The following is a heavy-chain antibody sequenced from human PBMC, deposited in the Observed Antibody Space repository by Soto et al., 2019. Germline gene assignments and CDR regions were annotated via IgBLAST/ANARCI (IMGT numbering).Heavy chain of an antibody. J-gene: IGHJ3*02. Sequence: GASVKVSCKASGYTFNYRYLHWVRQAPGQALEWMGWITPFNGNTNYAQKFQDRVTITRDRSMSTAYMELSSLRSEDTAMYYCASRKVGGDYSSGWNAFDIWGQGTMVTVSS. CDR3: ASRKVGGDYSSGWNAFDI. D-gene: IGHD4-17*01. CDR2: ITPFNGNT. CDR1: GYTFNYRY. V-gene: IGHV1-45*02.